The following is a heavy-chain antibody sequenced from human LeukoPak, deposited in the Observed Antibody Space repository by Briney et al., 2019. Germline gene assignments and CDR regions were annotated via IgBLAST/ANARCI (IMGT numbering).Heavy chain of an antibody. D-gene: IGHD4-23*01. CDR3: ARGAGANSGDY. Sequence: ASVNVSCRASGYTFTRYYIHWVRQAPGQGLEWMGIINPSGGSTSYAQKFQGRVTTTRDTSTSAVYMDLSSLRSEDTAVYYCARGAGANSGDYWGQGTPVTVSS. V-gene: IGHV1-46*01. CDR1: GYTFTRYY. J-gene: IGHJ4*02. CDR2: INPSGGST.